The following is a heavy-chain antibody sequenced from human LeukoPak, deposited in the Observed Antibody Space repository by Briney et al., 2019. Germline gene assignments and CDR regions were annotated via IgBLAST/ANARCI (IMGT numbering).Heavy chain of an antibody. D-gene: IGHD6-6*01. CDR1: GGSFSGYY. V-gene: IGHV4-34*01. Sequence: SETLSLTCAVYGGSFSGYYWSWIRQPPGKGLEWIGEINHSGSTNYNPSLKSRVTISVDTSKNQFSLKLSSVTAADTAVYYCARGRLGIAARPIYYYYYMDVWGKGTTVTVSS. J-gene: IGHJ6*03. CDR3: ARGRLGIAARPIYYYYYMDV. CDR2: INHSGST.